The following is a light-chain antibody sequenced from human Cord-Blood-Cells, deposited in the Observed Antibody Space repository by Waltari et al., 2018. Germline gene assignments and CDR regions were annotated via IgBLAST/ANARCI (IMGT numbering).Light chain of an antibody. CDR1: QSISSY. CDR3: QQRYSTPLT. V-gene: IGKV1-39*01. Sequence: DIQMTQSPSSLSASVGDRVTITCRPSQSISSYLNWYQQKPGKAPKLLLYAASSLQSAVPSRFSGSRSGTDFTLNISSLQPEDFATYCCQQRYSTPLTFGGGTKVEIK. J-gene: IGKJ4*01. CDR2: AAS.